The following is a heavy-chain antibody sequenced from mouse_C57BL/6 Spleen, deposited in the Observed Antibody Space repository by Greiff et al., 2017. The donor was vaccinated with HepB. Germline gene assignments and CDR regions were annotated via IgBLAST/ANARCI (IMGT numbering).Heavy chain of an antibody. CDR3: ARDSTMAPAWFAY. Sequence: EVKLEESGPGLVKPSQSLSLTCSVTGYSITSGYYWNWIRQFPGNKLEWMGYISYDGSNNYNPSLKNRISITRDTSKNQFFLKLNSVTTEDTATYYCARDSTMAPAWFAYWGQGTLVTVSA. CDR1: GYSITSGYY. V-gene: IGHV3-6*01. D-gene: IGHD2-1*01. CDR2: ISYDGSN. J-gene: IGHJ3*01.